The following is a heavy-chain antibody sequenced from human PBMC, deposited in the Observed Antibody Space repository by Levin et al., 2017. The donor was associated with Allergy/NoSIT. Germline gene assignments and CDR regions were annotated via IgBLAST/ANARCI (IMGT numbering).Heavy chain of an antibody. CDR1: GYTFTGYY. CDR2: INPNSGGT. V-gene: IGHV1-2*02. CDR3: ACDAQLLLGWFDP. D-gene: IGHD2-2*01. Sequence: ASVKVSCKASGYTFTGYYMHWVRQAPGQGLEWMGWINPNSGGTNYAQKFQGRVTMTRDTSISTAYMELSRLRSDDTAVYYCACDAQLLLGWFDPWGQGTLVTVSS. J-gene: IGHJ5*02.